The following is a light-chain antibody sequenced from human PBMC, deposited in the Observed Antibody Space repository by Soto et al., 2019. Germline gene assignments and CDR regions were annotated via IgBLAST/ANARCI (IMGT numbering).Light chain of an antibody. CDR2: EVS. CDR3: SSYTSSSTLV. CDR1: SSDVGGYNY. J-gene: IGLJ3*02. V-gene: IGLV2-14*01. Sequence: QSVLTQPASVSGSPGQSITISCTGTSSDVGGYNYVSWYQQHPGKAPKLMIYEVSNRPSGVSNRFSGSKSGNTAYLTLSGLQAEDEADYYCSSYTSSSTLVFGGGTKVTVL.